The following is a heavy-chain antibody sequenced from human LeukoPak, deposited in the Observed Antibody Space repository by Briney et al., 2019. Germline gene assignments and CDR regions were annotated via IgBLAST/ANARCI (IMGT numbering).Heavy chain of an antibody. CDR3: ARVVKYCGGDCFIFDY. V-gene: IGHV1-69*06. D-gene: IGHD2-21*02. CDR1: GGTFSSYA. J-gene: IGHJ4*02. CDR2: IIPIFGTA. Sequence: SVKVSCKASGGTFSSYAISWVRQAPGQGLEWMGRIIPIFGTANYAQKFQGRVTITADKSTSTAYMELSSLRSEDTAVYYCARVVKYCGGDCFIFDYWGQGTLVTASS.